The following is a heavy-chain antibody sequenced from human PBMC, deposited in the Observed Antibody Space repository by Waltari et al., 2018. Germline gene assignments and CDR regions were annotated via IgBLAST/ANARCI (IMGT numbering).Heavy chain of an antibody. CDR1: GYTFTSYG. Sequence: QVQLVQSGPEVKNTGASVKVSCKASGYTFTSYGISWVRQAPGQGLEWMGWTSAHNDDTNYVQRFQGRLTMTTDTSTNTAYMELRSLTSDDTAVYFCARDYYSDYVFDYWGQGTLVIVSS. CDR3: ARDYYSDYVFDY. J-gene: IGHJ4*02. V-gene: IGHV1-18*01. D-gene: IGHD4-17*01. CDR2: TSAHNDDT.